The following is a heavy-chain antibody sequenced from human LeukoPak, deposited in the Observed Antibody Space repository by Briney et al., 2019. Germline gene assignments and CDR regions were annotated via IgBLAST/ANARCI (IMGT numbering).Heavy chain of an antibody. CDR2: ISGSGSST. Sequence: QPGGSLRLSCAASGFTFSSYAMSWVRQAPGKGLEWVSAISGSGSSTYYADSVKGRFTISRDNSKNTLYLQMSSLRAEDTAVYYCAKDRGQEGPSDPTLVGYQTDYWGQGTLVTVSS. D-gene: IGHD5-18*01. CDR1: GFTFSSYA. V-gene: IGHV3-23*01. CDR3: AKDRGQEGPSDPTLVGYQTDY. J-gene: IGHJ4*02.